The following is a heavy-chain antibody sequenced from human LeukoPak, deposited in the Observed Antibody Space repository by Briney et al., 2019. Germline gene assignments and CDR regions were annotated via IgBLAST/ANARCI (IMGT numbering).Heavy chain of an antibody. CDR2: IFYSGST. J-gene: IGHJ4*02. CDR1: GGSISSSTYY. Sequence: PSETLSLTCTVSGGSISSSTYYWGWIRQPPGKGLEWIGSIFYSGSTYYNPSLKSRVTISVATSKNQFSLKLSSVTAADSAVYYCAGLPSNNSNYADLLYWGQGALVTVSS. V-gene: IGHV4-39*01. CDR3: AGLPSNNSNYADLLY. D-gene: IGHD1-7*01.